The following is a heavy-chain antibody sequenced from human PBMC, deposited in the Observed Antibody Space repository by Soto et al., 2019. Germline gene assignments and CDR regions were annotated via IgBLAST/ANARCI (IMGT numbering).Heavy chain of an antibody. CDR1: GGSINSYW. CDR3: ARDIGSYAYAEGY. CDR2: VYSSGTT. J-gene: IGHJ4*02. V-gene: IGHV4-4*07. Sequence: SETPSLTCIVSGGSINSYWWSWIRQPAGKGLEWIGRVYSSGTTDYNPSLNSRATMSVETSKNQFSLKLTSVTAADTAVYYCARDIGSYAYAEGYWGQGIQVTVSS. D-gene: IGHD2-2*01.